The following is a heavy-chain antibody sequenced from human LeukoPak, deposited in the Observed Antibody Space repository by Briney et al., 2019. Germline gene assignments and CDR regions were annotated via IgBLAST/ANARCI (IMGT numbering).Heavy chain of an antibody. D-gene: IGHD2-2*01. Sequence: SETLSLTCTVSGGSISITSYYWGWLRQPPGKGLEGIGSMYSSGSTYYNPSLKSRVTISVDTSKNQFSLKLSSVTAADTAVYYCARGPPDCSSTSCYAFDAFDIWGQGTMVTVSS. CDR2: MYSSGST. CDR3: ARGPPDCSSTSCYAFDAFDI. V-gene: IGHV4-39*07. CDR1: GGSISITSYY. J-gene: IGHJ3*02.